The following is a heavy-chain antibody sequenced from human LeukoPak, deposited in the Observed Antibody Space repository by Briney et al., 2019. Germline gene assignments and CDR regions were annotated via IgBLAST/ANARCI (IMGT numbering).Heavy chain of an antibody. Sequence: ASVKVSCKASGYTFTSYDINWVRQATGQGLEWMGWMNPNSGNTGYAQKFQGRVTMTRNTSIGTAYMELSSLRSEDTAVYYCARVPSIAAAGKNYYYYYMDVWGKGTTVTVSS. CDR1: GYTFTSYD. J-gene: IGHJ6*03. V-gene: IGHV1-8*01. D-gene: IGHD6-13*01. CDR3: ARVPSIAAAGKNYYYYYMDV. CDR2: MNPNSGNT.